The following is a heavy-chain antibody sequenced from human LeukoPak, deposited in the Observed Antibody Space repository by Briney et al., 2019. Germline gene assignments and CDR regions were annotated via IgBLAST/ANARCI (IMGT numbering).Heavy chain of an antibody. V-gene: IGHV1-8*02. CDR1: GYTFTNVE. CDR3: ARGYCSGGGCYTAEYLPH. J-gene: IGHJ1*01. CDR2: LRPKSGET. D-gene: IGHD2-15*01. Sequence: ASVRVSCKASGYTFTNVEIKWVPEVAGQGLEWRGWLRPKSGETVNVQKFQGRVTRTRDISTSTAYMELPGLSCDDTAVYFCARGYCSGGGCYTAEYLPHWGQGTLVTVSS.